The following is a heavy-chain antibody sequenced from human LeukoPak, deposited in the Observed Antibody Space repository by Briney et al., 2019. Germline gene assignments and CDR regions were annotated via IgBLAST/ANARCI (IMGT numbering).Heavy chain of an antibody. D-gene: IGHD3-22*01. CDR1: GYRFNTYW. V-gene: IGHV5-51*01. J-gene: IGHJ4*02. CDR2: IYPGDSDT. CDR3: ARQYYDSSGFYPYFDY. Sequence: GESLKISCKGSGYRFNTYWIGWVRQMPGKGLEWMGIIYPGDSDTRYSPSFQGQVTISADKSIRTAYLQWSSLKASDTAMYYCARQYYDSSGFYPYFDYWGQGTQVTVSS.